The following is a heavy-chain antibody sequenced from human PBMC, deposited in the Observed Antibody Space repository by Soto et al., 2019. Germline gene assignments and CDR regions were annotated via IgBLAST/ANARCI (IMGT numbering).Heavy chain of an antibody. J-gene: IGHJ4*02. Sequence: EVQLLESGGGLVQPGGSLRLSCPASGFTFSRNPMSWVRQAPGKGLEWVSAISGSGGSTYYADSVKGRFTISRDNSKNTLYLQMNSLRAEDTAVYYCAKDRGGTMIVVALDYWGQGTLVTVSS. CDR1: GFTFSRNP. V-gene: IGHV3-23*01. CDR3: AKDRGGTMIVVALDY. CDR2: ISGSGGST. D-gene: IGHD3-22*01.